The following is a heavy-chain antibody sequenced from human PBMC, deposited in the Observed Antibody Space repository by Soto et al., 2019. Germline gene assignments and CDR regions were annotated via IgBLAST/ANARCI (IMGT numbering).Heavy chain of an antibody. CDR2: IRSNSDGGTT. J-gene: IGHJ3*02. CDR3: STTKAGTNTFGI. Sequence: ESGGGLVTPGGSLRLSCEASAFTFTNAWMNWVRQAPGQGLEWVGRIRSNSDGGTTDYAAPVKGRFSISRDDSKNTSYLQMNSLKTEDSAVYYCSTTKAGTNTFGIWGQGTMVTVSS. V-gene: IGHV3-15*07. CDR1: AFTFTNAW. D-gene: IGHD1-7*01.